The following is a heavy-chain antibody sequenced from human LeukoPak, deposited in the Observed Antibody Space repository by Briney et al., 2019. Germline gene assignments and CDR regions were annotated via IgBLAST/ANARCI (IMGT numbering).Heavy chain of an antibody. CDR3: ARGDSIVLMVYAEFDY. CDR1: GFTFSMYW. J-gene: IGHJ4*02. Sequence: SGGSLRLSCAASGFTFSMYWMTWVRQAPGKGLEWVANIKEDGSEKYYVDSVKGRFTISRDNAKDSVYLQMNSLRAEDMAVYYCARGDSIVLMVYAEFDYWGQGTLVTVSS. CDR2: IKEDGSEK. D-gene: IGHD2-8*01. V-gene: IGHV3-7*01.